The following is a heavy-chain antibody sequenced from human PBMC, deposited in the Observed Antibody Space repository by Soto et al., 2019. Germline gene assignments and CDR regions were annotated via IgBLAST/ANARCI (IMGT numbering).Heavy chain of an antibody. J-gene: IGHJ4*02. V-gene: IGHV3-23*01. CDR3: AKNGLDNSPSAIDS. CDR1: GFTFRNNV. CDR2: ITGSGRGT. D-gene: IGHD2-8*01. Sequence: PGGSLRLSCAASGFTFRNNVLSWVRQAPGKGLDWVSGITGSGRGTYYADSVMGRFTISRDNSKNMVFLQMNSLRAEDTALYYCAKNGLDNSPSAIDSWGPGTPVTVSS.